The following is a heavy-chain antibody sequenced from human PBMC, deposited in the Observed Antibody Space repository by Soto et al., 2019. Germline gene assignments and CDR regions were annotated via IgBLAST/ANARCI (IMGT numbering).Heavy chain of an antibody. CDR1: GYTFTRFG. D-gene: IGHD3-22*01. J-gene: IGHJ4*02. CDR2: ISSHNGNT. V-gene: IGHV1-18*01. CDR3: ARGLRLIGFNYDISSYFYGYFDY. Sequence: QVQLVQSGAEVKKPGASMKVSCKASGYTFTRFGLSWVRQAPGQGLEWMGWISSHNGNTNYTEKFQGRMTMTTDTSTNTAYMELRSLRSDDTAVYYCARGLRLIGFNYDISSYFYGYFDYWGQGTLVTVSS.